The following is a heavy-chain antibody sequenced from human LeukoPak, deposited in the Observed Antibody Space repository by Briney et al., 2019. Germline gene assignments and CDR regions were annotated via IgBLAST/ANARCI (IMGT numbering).Heavy chain of an antibody. Sequence: GGSLRLSCAASGFTFDDYGMSWVRQAPGKGLEWVANIKQDGSEKCYVNSVKGRFTISRDNAKNSLYLQMNSLRAEDTAVYYCAREKEGYCSRTSCYLDYYYYYMDVRGKGTTVTISS. J-gene: IGHJ6*03. CDR2: IKQDGSEK. V-gene: IGHV3-7*01. D-gene: IGHD2-2*01. CDR3: AREKEGYCSRTSCYLDYYYYYMDV. CDR1: GFTFDDYG.